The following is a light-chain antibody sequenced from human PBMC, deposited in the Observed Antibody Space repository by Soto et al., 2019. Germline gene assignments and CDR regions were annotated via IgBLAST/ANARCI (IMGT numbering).Light chain of an antibody. Sequence: QTVVTQEPSFSVSPGGTVTLTCGLSSGSVSTSYYPSWYQQTPGQAPRTLIYSTNTRSSGVPDRFSGSILGNKAALTITGAQADDAPDYYCVLYMGSGISVFGGGTKVTVL. CDR3: VLYMGSGISV. V-gene: IGLV8-61*01. J-gene: IGLJ2*01. CDR2: STN. CDR1: SGSVSTSYY.